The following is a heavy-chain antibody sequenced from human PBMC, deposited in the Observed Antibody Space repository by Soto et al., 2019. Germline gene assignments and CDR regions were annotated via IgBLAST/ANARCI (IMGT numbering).Heavy chain of an antibody. CDR3: ARGLVVPAATNYYYYYYMDV. V-gene: IGHV4-34*01. CDR2: INHSGST. Sequence: EPLPHPCAVEGGNISGFYWRRIRQKTGKGLEWIGEINHSGSTNYNPSLKSRVTISVDTSKNQFSLKLSSVTAADTAVYYCARGLVVPAATNYYYYYYMDVWGKGTTVTVSS. J-gene: IGHJ6*03. CDR1: GGNISGFY. D-gene: IGHD2-2*01.